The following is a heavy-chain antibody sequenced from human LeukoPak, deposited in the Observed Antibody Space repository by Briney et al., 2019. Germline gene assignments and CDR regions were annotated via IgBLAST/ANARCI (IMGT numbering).Heavy chain of an antibody. V-gene: IGHV3-49*04. CDR2: IRRKAHGGTT. J-gene: IGHJ4*02. CDR3: TRVTYYYDNSGYFHFDS. Sequence: GGXLRLSCTPSGFTFGDYAMSWVGQAPGKGLEGVSLIRRKAHGGTTEYAACGKGRFSSERDECKNSAYIERDSLKTGDTAVYFCTRVTYYYDNSGYFHFDSWGQGSLVTVSS. D-gene: IGHD3-22*01. CDR1: GFTFGDYA.